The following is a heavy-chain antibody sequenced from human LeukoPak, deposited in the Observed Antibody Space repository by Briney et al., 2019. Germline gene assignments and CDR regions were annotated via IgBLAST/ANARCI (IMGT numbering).Heavy chain of an antibody. CDR2: IKQDGNEK. V-gene: IGHV3-7*01. J-gene: IGHJ4*02. Sequence: GGSLILSCAASGFTFNNYWMNWVRQAPGKGLEWVANIKQDGNEKYYVDSVKGRFTISRDNAKNSLYLQMNSLRDEDTAVYYCARDHGYGNDSWDQGTLVTVSS. D-gene: IGHD5-18*01. CDR1: GFTFNNYW. CDR3: ARDHGYGNDS.